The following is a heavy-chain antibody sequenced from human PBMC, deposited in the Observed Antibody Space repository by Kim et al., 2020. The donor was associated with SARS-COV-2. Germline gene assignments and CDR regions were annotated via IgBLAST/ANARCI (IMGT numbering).Heavy chain of an antibody. D-gene: IGHD3-16*01. Sequence: RNKYYADAVKGRLTICRDNTKNSLHLQVNSLRPEDTAVYYCAREVGAKDYWGQGTLVTVSS. V-gene: IGHV3-30*01. J-gene: IGHJ4*02. CDR3: AREVGAKDY. CDR2: RNK.